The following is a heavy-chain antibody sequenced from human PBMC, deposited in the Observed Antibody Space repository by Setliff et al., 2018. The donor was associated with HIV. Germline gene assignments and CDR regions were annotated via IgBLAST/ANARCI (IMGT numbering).Heavy chain of an antibody. D-gene: IGHD4-4*01. CDR1: GFSLTTSGVG. J-gene: IGHJ4*02. Sequence: SGLRGEPTQTLTLTCTFSGFSLTTSGVGVGWIRQPPGEALEWLALIYWNDDKRYNLSLKSRLTVTKDTSKKEVVVTMTNMNPVDTATYYCARFYSNYAAFDSWGQGTLVTVSS. CDR2: IYWNDDK. CDR3: ARFYSNYAAFDS. V-gene: IGHV2-5*01.